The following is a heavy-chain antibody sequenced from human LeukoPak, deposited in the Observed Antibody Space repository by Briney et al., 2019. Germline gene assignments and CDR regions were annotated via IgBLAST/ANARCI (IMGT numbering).Heavy chain of an antibody. V-gene: IGHV1-2*02. J-gene: IGHJ4*02. CDR2: INPNSCGT. D-gene: IGHD6-6*01. Sequence: ASVKVSCRAAGYTFTAYYIHWVRQAPGQGLEWMGWINPNSCGTNSAQKFQGRVTMTRDSSISTAYMEISRLTSDDTAVYHCARVGSITARKNYFDYWGQGTLVTVSS. CDR1: GYTFTAYY. CDR3: ARVGSITARKNYFDY.